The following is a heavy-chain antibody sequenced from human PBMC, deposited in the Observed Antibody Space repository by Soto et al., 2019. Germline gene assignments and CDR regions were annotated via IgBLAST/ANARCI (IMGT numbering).Heavy chain of an antibody. V-gene: IGHV3-30*18. Sequence: GGSLRLSCAASGFTFNIYGMHWVRQAPDKGLEWVALISYDGSNQYYADSVKGRFTISRDNSKNTLFLQMNSLRADDPAVSYCAKGRASGQGSFDSWRQRPLVTASS. CDR2: ISYDGSNQ. CDR1: GFTFNIYG. J-gene: IGHJ4*02. CDR3: AKGRASGQGSFDS.